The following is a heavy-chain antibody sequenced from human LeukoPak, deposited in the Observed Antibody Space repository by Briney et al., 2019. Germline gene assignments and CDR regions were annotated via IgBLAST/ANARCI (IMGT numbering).Heavy chain of an antibody. CDR3: ARDGTFDI. Sequence: KVSCKASGYTXTDYYMHWVRQAPGQGLEWMGWINPDSGVTNYPQKFQGRVTMTRDTSSSTAYMELIRLRSDDTAVYYCARDGTFDIWGQGTMVTVSS. CDR1: GYTXTDYY. CDR2: INPDSGVT. V-gene: IGHV1-2*02. D-gene: IGHD2-15*01. J-gene: IGHJ3*02.